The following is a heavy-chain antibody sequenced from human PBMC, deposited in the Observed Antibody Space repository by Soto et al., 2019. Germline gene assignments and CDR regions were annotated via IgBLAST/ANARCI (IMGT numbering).Heavy chain of an antibody. D-gene: IGHD6-19*01. CDR2: TYYRSKWYN. J-gene: IGHJ4*02. CDR3: VLGYSSGWYVGNFDY. V-gene: IGHV6-1*01. Sequence: SQTLSLTCAISGDSVSSNSAAWNWIRQSPSRGLEWLGRTYYRSKWYNDYAVSVKSRITINPDTSKNQFSLQLNSATPEDTAAYYCVLGYSSGWYVGNFDYWGQGTLVTVSS. CDR1: GDSVSSNSAA.